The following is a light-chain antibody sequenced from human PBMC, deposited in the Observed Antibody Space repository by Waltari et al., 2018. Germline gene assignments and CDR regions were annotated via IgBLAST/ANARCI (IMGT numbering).Light chain of an antibody. CDR1: KLSSQY. CDR3: QSAHPNTGVV. J-gene: IGLJ2*01. Sequence: SSELTQPPSVSVSPARTARIPRSGTKLSSQYVSWYQQKPDQTPILLIRKDTERPSGVPERFSGSTSGTTVTLTITGVQPEDEADYYCQSAHPNTGVVFGGGTKLTVL. CDR2: KDT. V-gene: IGLV3-25*03.